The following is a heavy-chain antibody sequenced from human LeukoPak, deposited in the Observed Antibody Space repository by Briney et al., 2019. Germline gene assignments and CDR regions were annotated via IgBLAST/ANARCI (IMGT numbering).Heavy chain of an antibody. D-gene: IGHD4-23*01. V-gene: IGHV3-9*01. J-gene: IGHJ4*02. CDR1: GFTFDDYA. CDR3: TKEETKYTFGNAFDY. CDR2: IYWNSGII. Sequence: GGSLRLSCAASGFTFDDYAMHWVRQAPGQGLEWVSSIYWNSGIITYADSVRGRFTISRDNADNSLFLQMDSLRPEDTALYYCTKEETKYTFGNAFDYWGQGTLVTASS.